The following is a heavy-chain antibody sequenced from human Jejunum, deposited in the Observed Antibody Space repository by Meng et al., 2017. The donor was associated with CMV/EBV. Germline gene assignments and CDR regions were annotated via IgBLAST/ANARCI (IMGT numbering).Heavy chain of an antibody. D-gene: IGHD6-6*01. CDR3: AKQLVNGAFDI. CDR2: ISESGT. CDR1: GFTIGSYA. Sequence: SCAASGFTIGSYAMTWVRRAPGKGLEWVSGISESGTYYADSVRGRFTISRDNANNTVFLQMDSLRAEDTATYYCAKQLVNGAFDIWGQGTVVTVSS. J-gene: IGHJ3*02. V-gene: IGHV3-23*01.